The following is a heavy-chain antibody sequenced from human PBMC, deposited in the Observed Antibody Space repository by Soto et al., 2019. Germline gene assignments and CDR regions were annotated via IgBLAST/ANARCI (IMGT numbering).Heavy chain of an antibody. V-gene: IGHV1-2*04. CDR3: ARDGKGDTAMDYYYYYYGMDV. CDR1: GYTFTGYY. CDR2: INPNSGGT. D-gene: IGHD5-18*01. Sequence: ASVKVSCKASGYTFTGYYMHWVRQAPGQGLEWMGWINPNSGGTNYAQKFQGWVTMTRDTSISTAYMELSRLRSDDTAVYYCARDGKGDTAMDYYYYYYGMDVWGQGTTVTVS. J-gene: IGHJ6*02.